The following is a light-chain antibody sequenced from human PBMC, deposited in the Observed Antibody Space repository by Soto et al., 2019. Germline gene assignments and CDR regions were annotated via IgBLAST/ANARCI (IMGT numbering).Light chain of an antibody. CDR3: QQSYSTPYT. CDR2: AAS. V-gene: IGKV1-39*01. J-gene: IGKJ2*01. Sequence: DIQMTQSPSSLSASVGARVTITCRASQSISSYLNWYQQKPGKAPKHLIYAASSLQSEVLSRFSGSGSVTAFPLTISSLQPEDFATYSWQQSYSTPYTFGQVTKLEIK. CDR1: QSISSY.